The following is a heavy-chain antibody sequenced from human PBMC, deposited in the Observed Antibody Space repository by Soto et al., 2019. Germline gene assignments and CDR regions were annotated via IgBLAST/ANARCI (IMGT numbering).Heavy chain of an antibody. Sequence: GASVKVSCKASGFTFTSSAMQWVRQARGQRLEWIGWFVVGSGNTNYAQKFQERVTITRDMSTSTAYMELSSLRSEDTAVYYCAATVVVPAAIRYNWFDPWGQGTLVTVSS. J-gene: IGHJ5*02. V-gene: IGHV1-58*02. CDR1: GFTFTSSA. D-gene: IGHD2-2*02. CDR3: AATVVVPAAIRYNWFDP. CDR2: FVVGSGNT.